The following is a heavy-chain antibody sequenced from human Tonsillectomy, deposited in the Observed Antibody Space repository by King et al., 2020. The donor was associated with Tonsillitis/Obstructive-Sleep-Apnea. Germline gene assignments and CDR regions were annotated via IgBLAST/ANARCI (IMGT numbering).Heavy chain of an antibody. J-gene: IGHJ4*02. D-gene: IGHD6-19*01. CDR2: INIDGSRI. V-gene: IGHV3-74*03. CDR1: GFTFSNYW. CDR3: ARAVASAADY. Sequence: VQLVESGGGLVQPGGSLRLSCAASGFTFSNYWMHWVRQAPGKGLVWVSRINIDGSRITYADSVKGRFTISRDNAKNTLYLQMNSLRAEDTAVYYCARAVASAADYWGQGTLVTVSS.